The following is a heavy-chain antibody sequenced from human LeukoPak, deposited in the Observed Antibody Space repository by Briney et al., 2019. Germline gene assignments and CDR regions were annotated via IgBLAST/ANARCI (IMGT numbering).Heavy chain of an antibody. CDR3: ANIRKTTVRWFDP. V-gene: IGHV1-69*06. CDR1: GYTFTGYY. Sequence: ASVKVSCKASGYTFTGYYMHWVRQAPGQGLEWMGGIIPIFGTANYAQKFQGRVTITADKSTSTAYMELSSLRSEDTAVYYCANIRKTTVRWFDPWGQGTLVTVSS. D-gene: IGHD4-17*01. J-gene: IGHJ5*02. CDR2: IIPIFGTA.